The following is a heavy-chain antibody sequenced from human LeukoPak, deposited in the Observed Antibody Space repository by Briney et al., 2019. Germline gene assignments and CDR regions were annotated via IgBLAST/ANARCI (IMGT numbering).Heavy chain of an antibody. CDR1: GGSISSSY. CDR2: IYYSGST. D-gene: IGHD6-19*01. J-gene: IGHJ6*02. Sequence: PSETLSLTCTVSGGSISSSYWSWIRQPPGKGLEWIGYIYYSGSTNYNPSLKSRVTISVDTSKNQFSLKLSSVTAADTAVYYCARGRAVAGIYYYYYGMDVWGQGTTVTVSS. V-gene: IGHV4-59*01. CDR3: ARGRAVAGIYYYYYGMDV.